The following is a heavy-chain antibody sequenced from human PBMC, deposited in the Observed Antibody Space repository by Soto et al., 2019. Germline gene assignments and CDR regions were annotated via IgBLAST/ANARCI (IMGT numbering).Heavy chain of an antibody. D-gene: IGHD3-16*01. Sequence: GGSLRLSCAASGFTFTNAGMSWVRQAPGKGLEWVGRIRSKTAGGTADYPAPVKGRFTISRDDSKNTLYLQMNSLQTEDTAVYYCTTETADYVSMEPYWGLGTLVTVPS. CDR3: TTETADYVSMEPY. CDR2: IRSKTAGGTA. CDR1: GFTFTNAG. V-gene: IGHV3-15*01. J-gene: IGHJ4*02.